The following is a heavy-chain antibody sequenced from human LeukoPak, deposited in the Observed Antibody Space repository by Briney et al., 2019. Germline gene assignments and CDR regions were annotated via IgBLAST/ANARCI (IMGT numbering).Heavy chain of an antibody. CDR1: GFTFSRYG. D-gene: IGHD3-3*01. Sequence: GGSLRLSCAASGFTFSRYGMHWVRQAPGKGLEWVAFIRYDGSNKYYADSVKGRFTISRDNSKNTLFVQMNSLRAEDTAVYYCARPKTAWLLWGDFDYWGQGTLVTVSS. CDR2: IRYDGSNK. V-gene: IGHV3-30*02. CDR3: ARPKTAWLLWGDFDY. J-gene: IGHJ4*02.